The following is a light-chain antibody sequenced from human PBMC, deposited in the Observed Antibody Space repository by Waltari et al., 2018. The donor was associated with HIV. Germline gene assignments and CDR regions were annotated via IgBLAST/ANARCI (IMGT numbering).Light chain of an antibody. J-gene: IGKJ2*01. CDR1: QCLLHSPNNNNY. Sequence: DVVVTQSPEPMALSVGERAHLNCKSSQCLLHSPNNNNYLGWYQQKPGQPPKLLIYWASTRGSGVPDRFSGGGSGTDFTLTINSLQAEDVAVYYCQQYYLVPYTFGQGTKLEIK. CDR3: QQYYLVPYT. CDR2: WAS. V-gene: IGKV4-1*01.